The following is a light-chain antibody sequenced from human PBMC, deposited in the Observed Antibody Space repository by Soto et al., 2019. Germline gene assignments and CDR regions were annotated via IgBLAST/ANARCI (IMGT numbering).Light chain of an antibody. J-gene: IGKJ5*01. V-gene: IGKV1-33*01. CDR1: QDINKN. CDR2: DAS. Sequence: DIQMTQSPSSLSASVGDRVTITFQASQDINKNLIWYQQKPGKAPKLLIYDASDLETGVPSRFSGSGSGTGFTFTISSLQPEDFATYYCQQYESLPLNFGQGRRREIK. CDR3: QQYESLPLN.